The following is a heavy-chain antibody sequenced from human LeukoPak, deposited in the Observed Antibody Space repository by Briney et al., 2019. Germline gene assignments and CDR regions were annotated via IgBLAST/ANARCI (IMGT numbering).Heavy chain of an antibody. J-gene: IGHJ4*02. CDR1: GFTFSSYA. V-gene: IGHV3-30*04. Sequence: GRSLRLSCAASGFTFSSYAMHWVRQAPGKGLEWVAVISYDGSNKYYADSVKGRFTISRDNSKNTLYLQMNSLRAEDTAVYYCARESGSYGDLFDYWGQGTLVTVSS. CDR2: ISYDGSNK. CDR3: ARESGSYGDLFDY. D-gene: IGHD1-26*01.